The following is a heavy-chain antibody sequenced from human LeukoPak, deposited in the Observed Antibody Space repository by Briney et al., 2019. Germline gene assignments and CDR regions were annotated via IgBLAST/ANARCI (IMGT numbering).Heavy chain of an antibody. CDR1: GGSFSGYY. CDR3: ARVLNYSNYYFDF. V-gene: IGHV4-34*01. D-gene: IGHD4-11*01. J-gene: IGHJ4*02. Sequence: PSETLSLTCAVYGGSFSGYYWSWIRQPPGKGLEWIGEINHSGSTNYNPSLKSRVTISVDTSKNQFSLKLSSVTAADTAVYYCARVLNYSNYYFDFWGQGTLVTVS. CDR2: INHSGST.